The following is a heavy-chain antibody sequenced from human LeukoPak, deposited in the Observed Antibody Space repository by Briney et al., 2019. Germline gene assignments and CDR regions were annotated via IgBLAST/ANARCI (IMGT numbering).Heavy chain of an antibody. CDR3: ARDRREYSSGSDY. D-gene: IGHD6-19*01. CDR1: GFTFSSYS. CDR2: ISSSSSYI. V-gene: IGHV3-21*01. Sequence: GGSLRLSCAASGFTFSSYSMNWVRQAPGEGLEWVSSISSSSSYIYYADSVKGRFTISRDNAKNSLYLQMNSLRAEDTAVYYCARDRREYSSGSDYWGQGTLVTVSS. J-gene: IGHJ4*02.